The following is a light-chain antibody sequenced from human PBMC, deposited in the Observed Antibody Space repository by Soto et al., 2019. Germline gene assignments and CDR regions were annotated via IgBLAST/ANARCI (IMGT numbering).Light chain of an antibody. Sequence: DIQMTQSPSSLSASVGDRVTITCRASQSISSYLNWYQQKPGKAPKLLIYAASSLQSGVPSRFSGSGSGTEFTLTISSLQPDDFATYYCQQYNSYPWTFGQGTMVDIK. CDR3: QQYNSYPWT. V-gene: IGKV1-39*01. J-gene: IGKJ1*01. CDR2: AAS. CDR1: QSISSY.